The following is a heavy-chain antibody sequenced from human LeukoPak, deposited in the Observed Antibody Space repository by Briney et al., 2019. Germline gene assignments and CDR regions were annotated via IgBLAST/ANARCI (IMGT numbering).Heavy chain of an antibody. D-gene: IGHD3-22*01. Sequence: GGSLRLSCAASGFTFSDYYMSWIRQAPGKGLEWVSYISSSSSYTNYADSVKGRFTISRDNAKNSLYLQMNSLRAEDTAVYYCARGVSDSSGYSGSLFDYWGQGTLVTVSS. V-gene: IGHV3-11*06. J-gene: IGHJ4*02. CDR1: GFTFSDYY. CDR2: ISSSSSYT. CDR3: ARGVSDSSGYSGSLFDY.